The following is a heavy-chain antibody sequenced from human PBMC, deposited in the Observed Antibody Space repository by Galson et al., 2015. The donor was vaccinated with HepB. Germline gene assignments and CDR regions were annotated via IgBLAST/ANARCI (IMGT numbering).Heavy chain of an antibody. V-gene: IGHV2-5*01. J-gene: IGHJ4*02. CDR1: GFSLSTSGVG. CDR3: AHAISSGYYYGLFDY. D-gene: IGHD3-22*01. Sequence: PALVKPTQTLTLTCTFSGFSLSTSGVGVGWIRQPPGKALEWLALIYWNDDKRYSPSLKSRLTITKDTSKNQVVLTMTNMDPVDTATYYCAHAISSGYYYGLFDYWGQGTLVTVSS. CDR2: IYWNDDK.